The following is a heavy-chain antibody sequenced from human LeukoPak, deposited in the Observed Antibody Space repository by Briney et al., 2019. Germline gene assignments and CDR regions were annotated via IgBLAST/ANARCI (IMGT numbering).Heavy chain of an antibody. V-gene: IGHV3-74*01. J-gene: IGHJ4*02. Sequence: GGSLRLSCAASGFTFSTYWMHWVRQAPGKGLVWVSRITSDGGDTSYADSVKGRFTISRDNAKNTLYLQMNSLGAEDTAVYYCAKDHTLGEYQLQEADYWGQGTLVTVSS. D-gene: IGHD2-2*01. CDR3: AKDHTLGEYQLQEADY. CDR2: ITSDGGDT. CDR1: GFTFSTYW.